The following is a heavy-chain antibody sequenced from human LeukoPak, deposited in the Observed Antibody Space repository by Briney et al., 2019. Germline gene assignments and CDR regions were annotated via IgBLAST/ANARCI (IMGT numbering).Heavy chain of an antibody. D-gene: IGHD4-17*01. J-gene: IGHJ4*02. CDR1: GYAFTSYG. CDR3: ARVMWDDYGDYVSHYYFDY. CDR2: ISAYNGNT. Sequence: ASVKVSCKASGYAFTSYGISWVRQAPGQGLGWMGWISAYNGNTNYAQKLQGRATMATDTSTSTAYMELRSLRSDDTAVYYCARVMWDDYGDYVSHYYFDYWGQGTLVTVSS. V-gene: IGHV1-18*01.